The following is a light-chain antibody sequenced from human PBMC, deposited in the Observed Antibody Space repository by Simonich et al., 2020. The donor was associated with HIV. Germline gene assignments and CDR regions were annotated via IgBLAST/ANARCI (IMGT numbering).Light chain of an antibody. Sequence: QSALTQPASVSGSPGQSITISCTGTSTDVGGYSFVSSYRHHPGIAPKLMIYDVSQRPSGVSNRLSGSKSGNTASLTISGLQAEDEADYYCSSYTGSSTVVFGGGTKLTVL. J-gene: IGLJ2*01. CDR2: DVS. CDR3: SSYTGSSTVV. V-gene: IGLV2-14*03. CDR1: STDVGGYSF.